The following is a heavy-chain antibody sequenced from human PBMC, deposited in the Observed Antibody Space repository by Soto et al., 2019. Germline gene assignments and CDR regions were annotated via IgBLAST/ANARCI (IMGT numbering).Heavy chain of an antibody. CDR2: INAGNGNT. Sequence: QVQLVQSGAEVKKPGASVKVSCKASGYTFTSYAIHWVRQAPGQRLEWMGWINAGNGNTKYSQKFQGRVTITRDTSASTAYMELSSMRSEDTDVYDCARELYNAYHYYGHGNLVTHCS. D-gene: IGHD1-20*01. V-gene: IGHV1-3*01. J-gene: IGHJ4*01. CDR3: ARELYNAYHY. CDR1: GYTFTSYA.